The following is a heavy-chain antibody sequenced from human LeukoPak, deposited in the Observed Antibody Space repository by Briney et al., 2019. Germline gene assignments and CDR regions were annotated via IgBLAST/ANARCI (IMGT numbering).Heavy chain of an antibody. Sequence: SETLSLTCVLYGGSSSAYYWSWIRQPPGKGLEWIGEINHSGSTNYNPSLKSRVTISVDTSKNQFSLKLSSVTAADTAVYYCASLPWIQLWNHYWGQGTLVTVSS. J-gene: IGHJ4*02. CDR2: INHSGST. D-gene: IGHD5-18*01. V-gene: IGHV4-34*01. CDR3: ASLPWIQLWNHY. CDR1: GGSSSAYY.